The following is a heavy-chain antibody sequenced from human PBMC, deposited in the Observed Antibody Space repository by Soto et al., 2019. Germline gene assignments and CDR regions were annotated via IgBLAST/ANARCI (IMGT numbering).Heavy chain of an antibody. V-gene: IGHV3-23*01. J-gene: IGHJ4*02. CDR2: ISVSGGSK. Sequence: GGSLRLSCAASGFTFSSYAMSWVRQAPGKGLEWVSAISVSGGSKYYADSVKGRLTSSRDNSKNTLYLQKNSLRAEDTAVSYCANSKQGYDFWSVYYDYLGQGTLVTVSS. CDR1: GFTFSSYA. D-gene: IGHD3-3*01. CDR3: ANSKQGYDFWSVYYDY.